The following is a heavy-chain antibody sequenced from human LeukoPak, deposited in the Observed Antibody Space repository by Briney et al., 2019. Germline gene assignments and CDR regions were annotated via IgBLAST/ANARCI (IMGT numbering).Heavy chain of an antibody. V-gene: IGHV5-10-1*01. Sequence: GESLKISCKGSGYSFTSYWINWVRQMPGKGLESMGRIDPSDSYTSYSPSFQGHVTVSADKSISTAHLQWSSLQASDTAMYYCARVPIAAAAHYYYGMDVWGKGTTVTVSS. J-gene: IGHJ6*04. CDR2: IDPSDSYT. CDR1: GYSFTSYW. CDR3: ARVPIAAAAHYYYGMDV. D-gene: IGHD6-13*01.